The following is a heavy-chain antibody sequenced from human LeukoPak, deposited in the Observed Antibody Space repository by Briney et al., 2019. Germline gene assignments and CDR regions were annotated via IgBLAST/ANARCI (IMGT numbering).Heavy chain of an antibody. CDR3: ASTMVTTMDV. CDR1: GFIFHNYA. V-gene: IGHV3-9*01. CDR2: ISWNSGSI. J-gene: IGHJ6*02. Sequence: GVSLRLSCAGSGFIFHNYAMHWVRQPPGKGLEWVSGISWNSGSIDYADSVKGRFTISRDNAKNSLYLQMNSLRAEDTAVYYCASTMVTTMDVWGQGTTVTVSS. D-gene: IGHD4-17*01.